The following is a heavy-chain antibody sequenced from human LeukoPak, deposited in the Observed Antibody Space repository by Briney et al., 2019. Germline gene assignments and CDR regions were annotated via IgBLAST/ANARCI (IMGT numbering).Heavy chain of an antibody. J-gene: IGHJ5*02. CDR2: IYHSGST. Sequence: SGTLSLTCAVSGGSISSSNWWSWVRQSPGKGLEWIGEIYHSGSTNYNPSLKSRVTISVDKSKNQFSLKLSSVTAADTAVYYCARDAGAVAGSNWFDPWGQGTLVTVSS. V-gene: IGHV4-4*02. D-gene: IGHD6-19*01. CDR1: GGSISSSNW. CDR3: ARDAGAVAGSNWFDP.